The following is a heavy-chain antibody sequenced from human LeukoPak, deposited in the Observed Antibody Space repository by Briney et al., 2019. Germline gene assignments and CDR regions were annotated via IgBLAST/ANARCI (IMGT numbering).Heavy chain of an antibody. V-gene: IGHV3-23*01. CDR2: ISGSGGST. CDR1: GFTFSSYA. J-gene: IGHJ6*03. Sequence: PGGSLRLSCAASGFTFSSYAMSWVRQAPGKGLEWVSAISGSGGSTYYADSVKGRFTISRDNSKNTLYLQMNSLRAEDTTVYYCAALMTTVTKGYYYYYYMDVWGKGTTVTVSS. CDR3: AALMTTVTKGYYYYYYMDV. D-gene: IGHD4-11*01.